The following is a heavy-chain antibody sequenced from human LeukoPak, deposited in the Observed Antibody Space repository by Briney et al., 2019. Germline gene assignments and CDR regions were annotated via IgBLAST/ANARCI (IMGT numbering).Heavy chain of an antibody. J-gene: IGHJ4*02. D-gene: IGHD3-22*01. CDR3: ARVGYYDSSGYSAFDY. Sequence: SETLSLTCTVSGGSVSSYYWSWIRQPAGKGLEWIGRIYTSGSTNYNPSLKSRVTMSVDTSKNQFSLKLSSVTAADTAVYYCARVGYYDSSGYSAFDYWGQGTLVTVSS. CDR2: IYTSGST. V-gene: IGHV4-4*07. CDR1: GGSVSSYY.